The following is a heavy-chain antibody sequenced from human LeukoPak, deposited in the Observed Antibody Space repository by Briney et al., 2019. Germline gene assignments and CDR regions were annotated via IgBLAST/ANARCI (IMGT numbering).Heavy chain of an antibody. CDR3: ARAKDSSGWFLYFDY. Sequence: ASVKVSCKASGYTFTSYGISWVRQAPGQGLEWMGWISAYNGNTNYAQKLQGRVTMTTDTSTSTAYMELRSLRSDDTAVYYCARAKDSSGWFLYFDYWGQGTLVTVSS. CDR2: ISAYNGNT. D-gene: IGHD6-19*01. CDR1: GYTFTSYG. V-gene: IGHV1-18*01. J-gene: IGHJ4*02.